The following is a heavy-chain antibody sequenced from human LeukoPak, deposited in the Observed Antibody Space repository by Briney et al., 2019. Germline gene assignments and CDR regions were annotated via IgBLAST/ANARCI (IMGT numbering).Heavy chain of an antibody. D-gene: IGHD3-10*01. J-gene: IGHJ4*02. CDR3: VKGRITMVRGVFEY. V-gene: IGHV3-64D*09. Sequence: PGGSLRLSCSASGFTFSSYAMHWVRQAPGKGLEYVSAISSNGGSTYYADSVKGRFTISRDSSKNTLYLQMSSLRAEDTAVYYCVKGRITMVRGVFEYWGQGTLVTVSS. CDR1: GFTFSSYA. CDR2: ISSNGGST.